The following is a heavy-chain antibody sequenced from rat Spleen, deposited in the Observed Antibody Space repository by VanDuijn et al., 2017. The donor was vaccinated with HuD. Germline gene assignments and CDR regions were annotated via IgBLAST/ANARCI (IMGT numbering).Heavy chain of an antibody. V-gene: IGHV2-13*01. J-gene: IGHJ2*01. Sequence: QVQLKESGPGLVQHSQTLSLTCTVSGFSLTNYGVTWVRQPPGKGLEWMGGIWGDGSTNYKSALKSRLSISRDTSKTQVLLKMTSLQTEDTAIYFCTRAGYGGYTAWGQGVMVTVSS. CDR3: TRAGYGGYTA. CDR1: GFSLTNYG. CDR2: IWGDGST. D-gene: IGHD1-11*01.